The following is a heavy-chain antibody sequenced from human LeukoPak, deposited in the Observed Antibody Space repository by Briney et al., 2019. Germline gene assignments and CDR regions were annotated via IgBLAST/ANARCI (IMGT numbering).Heavy chain of an antibody. V-gene: IGHV4-30-2*01. D-gene: IGHD4-17*01. Sequence: PSETLSLTCAVSGGSISSGGYSWSWIRQPPGKGLEWIGYIYHSGSTYYNPSLKSRVTISVDRSKNQFSLKLSSVTAADTAVYYCAREVTTGAGDWFDPWGQGTLVTVSS. J-gene: IGHJ5*02. CDR2: IYHSGST. CDR1: GGSISSGGYS. CDR3: AREVTTGAGDWFDP.